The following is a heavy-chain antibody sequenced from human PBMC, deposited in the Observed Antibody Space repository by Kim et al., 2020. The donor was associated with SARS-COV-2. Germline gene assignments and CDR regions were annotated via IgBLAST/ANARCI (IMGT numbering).Heavy chain of an antibody. J-gene: IGHJ4*02. V-gene: IGHV1-69*13. D-gene: IGHD6-19*01. Sequence: SVKVSCKASGGTFSSYAISWVRQAPGQGLEWMGGIIPIFGTANYAQKFQGRVTITADESTSTAYMELSSLRSEDTAVYYCARGGIAVAGTWHFDYWGQGTLVTVSS. CDR2: IIPIFGTA. CDR1: GGTFSSYA. CDR3: ARGGIAVAGTWHFDY.